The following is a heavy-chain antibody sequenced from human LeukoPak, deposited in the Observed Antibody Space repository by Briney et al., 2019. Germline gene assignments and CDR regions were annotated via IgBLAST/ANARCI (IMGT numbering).Heavy chain of an antibody. CDR2: IYTSGST. D-gene: IGHD3-16*02. Sequence: PSETLSLTCTVSGGSISSGSYYWSWIRQPAGKGLEWIGRIYTSGSTNYNPSLKSRVTISVDTSKNQFSLKLSSVTAADTAVYYCARGGTYYDYVWGSYRQTIHYFDYWGQGTLVTVSS. CDR1: GGSISSGSYY. J-gene: IGHJ4*02. CDR3: ARGGTYYDYVWGSYRQTIHYFDY. V-gene: IGHV4-61*02.